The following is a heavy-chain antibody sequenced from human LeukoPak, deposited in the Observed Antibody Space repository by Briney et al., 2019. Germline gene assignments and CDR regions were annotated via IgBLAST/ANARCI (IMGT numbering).Heavy chain of an antibody. D-gene: IGHD3-9*01. V-gene: IGHV1-69*05. CDR1: VGTFSSYA. CDR2: FMHIFGTA. Sequence: SVKVSCKPSVGTFSSYAISCVRQAPGPRLEWMGGFMHIFGTANYAQKLQSRVTITTDESTSTAYMELSSVRAEDTAVYYCASGDYDILTGYHHYPMGYWGQGTLVTVSS. J-gene: IGHJ4*02. CDR3: ASGDYDILTGYHHYPMGY.